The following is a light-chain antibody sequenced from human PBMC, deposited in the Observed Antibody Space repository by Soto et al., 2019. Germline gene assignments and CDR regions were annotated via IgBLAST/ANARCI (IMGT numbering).Light chain of an antibody. CDR2: GVT. J-gene: IGLJ1*01. V-gene: IGLV2-14*01. CDR1: SSDVGGYNY. Sequence: QSALTQPASVSGSPGQSITISCTGTSSDVGGYNYVSWYQQHPGIPPKLLIYGVTNRPSGVSTRFSGSKSGNTASLTISGLHAEDEAEYHCSSYTSASALLYLFGTGTKVTVL. CDR3: SSYTSASALLYL.